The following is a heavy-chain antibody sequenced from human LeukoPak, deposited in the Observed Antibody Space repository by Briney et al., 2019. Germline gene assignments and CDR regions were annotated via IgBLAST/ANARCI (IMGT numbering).Heavy chain of an antibody. Sequence: PGGSLRLSCAASGFTFSSYSMNWVRQAPGKGLEWVSSISSSSSYIYYADSVKGRFTISRDNAKNSLYLQMNSLRAEDTAVYYCARDLVARGNYGDYVRGQGTLVTVSS. J-gene: IGHJ4*02. D-gene: IGHD4-17*01. CDR2: ISSSSSYI. CDR1: GFTFSSYS. V-gene: IGHV3-21*01. CDR3: ARDLVARGNYGDYV.